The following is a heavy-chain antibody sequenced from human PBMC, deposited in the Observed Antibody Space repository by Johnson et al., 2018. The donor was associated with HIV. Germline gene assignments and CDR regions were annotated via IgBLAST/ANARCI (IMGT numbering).Heavy chain of an antibody. D-gene: IGHD5-24*01. CDR1: GFTFSSYA. Sequence: HVQLVESGGGVVQPGRSLRLSCAASGFTFSSYAMHWVRQAPGKGLEWVAVISYDGSNKYYADSVKGRFTISRDNSKNTLYLQMNSLRAEDTAVYYCARYGYRPEAAFDIWGQGTMVTVSS. V-gene: IGHV3-30-3*01. CDR2: ISYDGSNK. CDR3: ARYGYRPEAAFDI. J-gene: IGHJ3*02.